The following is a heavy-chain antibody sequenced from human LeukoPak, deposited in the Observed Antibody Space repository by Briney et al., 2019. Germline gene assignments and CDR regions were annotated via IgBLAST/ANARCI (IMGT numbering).Heavy chain of an antibody. CDR3: ARLGIGVVPSAMLGDYYFDY. J-gene: IGHJ4*02. D-gene: IGHD2-2*01. Sequence: SETLSLTCTVSGXSISSYYWSWIRQPPGKGLEWIGYIYYSGSTKYNPSLKSRVTISVDTSKSQFSLKLTSVTAADTAVYYCARLGIGVVPSAMLGDYYFDYWGQGTLVTVSS. CDR2: IYYSGST. V-gene: IGHV4-59*08. CDR1: GXSISSYY.